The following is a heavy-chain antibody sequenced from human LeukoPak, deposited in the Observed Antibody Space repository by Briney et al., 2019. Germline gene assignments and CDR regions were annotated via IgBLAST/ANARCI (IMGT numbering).Heavy chain of an antibody. Sequence: SETLSLTCAVYGGSFSGYYWSWIRQPPGKGLEWIGEINHSGSTNYNPSLKSRVTISVDTSKNQFSLKLSSVTAADTAVYYCARGYSGYGYYYYYYYMDVWGKGTTVTVSS. CDR3: ARGYSGYGYYYYYYYMDV. CDR2: INHSGST. D-gene: IGHD5-12*01. CDR1: GGSFSGYY. V-gene: IGHV4-34*01. J-gene: IGHJ6*03.